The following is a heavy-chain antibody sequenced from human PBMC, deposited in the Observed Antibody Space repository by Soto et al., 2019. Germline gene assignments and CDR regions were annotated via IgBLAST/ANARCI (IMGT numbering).Heavy chain of an antibody. CDR2: IGSGDT. Sequence: QVQLVQSGATQEKPGASVKVSCEAFGYSFDSYAYSWVRQAPGQGLEWMGRIGSGDTNYAQKLQGRVTMTTDTSTNTAYMELRSLSSDDTALYYCARENDPYGFDLWGQGTMVTVSS. J-gene: IGHJ3*01. V-gene: IGHV1-18*01. CDR3: ARENDPYGFDL. CDR1: GYSFDSYA.